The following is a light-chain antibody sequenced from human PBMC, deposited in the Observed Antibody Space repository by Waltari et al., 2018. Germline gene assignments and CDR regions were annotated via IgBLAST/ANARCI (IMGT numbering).Light chain of an antibody. V-gene: IGKV3-11*01. CDR2: AAS. J-gene: IGKJ1*01. CDR3: QNHERLPAM. CDR1: QSISKY. Sequence: SCRARQSISKYLVWYQQRPGHAPRLLIYAASTRATGIPDRFSGSGFGTDFTLTISRLEPEDFAMYYCQNHERLPAMFGQGTKVEIK.